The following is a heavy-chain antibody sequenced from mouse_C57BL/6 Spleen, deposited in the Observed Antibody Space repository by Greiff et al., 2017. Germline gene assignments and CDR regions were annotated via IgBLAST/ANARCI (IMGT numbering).Heavy chain of an antibody. Sequence: QVQLQQSGPGLVQPSQSLSITCTVSGFSLTSYGVHWVRQSPGKGLEWLGVIWRGGSTDYNAAFMSRLSITKDNSKSQVFFKMNSLQADDTAIYYCAKNQNFYGSPINYAMDYWGQGTSVTVSS. CDR3: AKNQNFYGSPINYAMDY. J-gene: IGHJ4*01. CDR1: GFSLTSYG. V-gene: IGHV2-5*01. D-gene: IGHD1-2*01. CDR2: IWRGGST.